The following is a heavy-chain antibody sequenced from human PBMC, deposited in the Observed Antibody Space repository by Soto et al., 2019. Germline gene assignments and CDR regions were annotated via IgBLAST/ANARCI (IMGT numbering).Heavy chain of an antibody. CDR2: INHSGST. D-gene: IGHD3-3*01. CDR1: GGSFSGYY. Sequence: SETLSLTCAVYGGSFSGYYWSWIRQPPGKGLEWIGEINHSGSTNYNPSLKSRVTISVDTSKNQFSLKLSSVTAADTAVYYCARLALRFHGAFDIWGQGTMVTVAS. CDR3: ARLALRFHGAFDI. J-gene: IGHJ3*02. V-gene: IGHV4-34*01.